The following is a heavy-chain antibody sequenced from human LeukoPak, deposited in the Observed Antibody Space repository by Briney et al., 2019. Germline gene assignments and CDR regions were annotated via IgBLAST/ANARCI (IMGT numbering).Heavy chain of an antibody. CDR3: ARPHCSAANCYPYYFDY. V-gene: IGHV5-51*01. Sequence: GESPKISCKGSGYNFTNYWIAWVRQMPGKGPEWMGVIYLGGSDTTYSPSFQGQVTISADRSISTAYLQWSGLKASDTAMYYCARPHCSAANCYPYYFDYWGQGTLVTVSS. CDR2: IYLGGSDT. J-gene: IGHJ4*02. D-gene: IGHD2-15*01. CDR1: GYNFTNYW.